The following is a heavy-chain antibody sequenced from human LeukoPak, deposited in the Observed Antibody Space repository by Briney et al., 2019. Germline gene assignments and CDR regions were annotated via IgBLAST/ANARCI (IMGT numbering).Heavy chain of an antibody. D-gene: IGHD2/OR15-2a*01. CDR1: GFTFSIYW. Sequence: GGSLRLSCAASGFTFSIYWMHWVRQAPGKGLVWVSRIHSDGSTTDYADSVKGRFTISRDNSKNTLYLQMNSLRAEDTAVYYCANQISSYDYGDYWGQGTLVTVSS. V-gene: IGHV3-74*01. J-gene: IGHJ4*02. CDR2: IHSDGSTT. CDR3: ANQISSYDYGDY.